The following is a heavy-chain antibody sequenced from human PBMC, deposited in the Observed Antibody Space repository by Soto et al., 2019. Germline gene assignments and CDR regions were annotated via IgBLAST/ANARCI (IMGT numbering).Heavy chain of an antibody. J-gene: IGHJ4*02. CDR1: GGSISSGGYY. V-gene: IGHV4-31*03. CDR2: IYYSGST. D-gene: IGHD2-15*01. Sequence: QVQLQESGPGLVKPSQTLSLTCTVSGGSISSGGYYWCWIRQHPGKGLEWIGYIYYSGSTYYNPSLKSRVTISVDPSKDQFSLKLSSVTAADTAVYYCARVCSGGSCYHTFDYWGQGTLVTVSS. CDR3: ARVCSGGSCYHTFDY.